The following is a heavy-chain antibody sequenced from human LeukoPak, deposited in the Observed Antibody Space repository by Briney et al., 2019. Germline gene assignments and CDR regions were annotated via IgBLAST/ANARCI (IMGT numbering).Heavy chain of an antibody. Sequence: GGSLRLSCAASGFTFSDYYMSWIRQAPGKGLEWVSYISSSGSTIYYADSVKGRFTISRDNAKNSLYLQMNSLRAEDTAVYYCARDSDIVVGLYYYYGMDVWGQGTTVTVSS. V-gene: IGHV3-11*01. CDR1: GFTFSDYY. CDR3: ARDSDIVVGLYYYYGMDV. J-gene: IGHJ6*02. CDR2: ISSSGSTI. D-gene: IGHD2-15*01.